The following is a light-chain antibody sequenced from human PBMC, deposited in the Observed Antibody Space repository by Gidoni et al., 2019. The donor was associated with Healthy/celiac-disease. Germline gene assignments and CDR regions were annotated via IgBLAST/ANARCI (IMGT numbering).Light chain of an antibody. CDR2: TAS. CDR1: QRISSW. J-gene: IGKJ1*01. CDR3: QQYNSYSRT. V-gene: IGKV1-5*03. Sequence: EIKRTQSPSTLSASVGDRVTITCRASQRISSWLAWYQQKPGKAPKLLIYTASSLESGVQSRFSGSGSGTDFTLTISSLQPDDFATYYCQQYNSYSRTFGQXTKVEIK.